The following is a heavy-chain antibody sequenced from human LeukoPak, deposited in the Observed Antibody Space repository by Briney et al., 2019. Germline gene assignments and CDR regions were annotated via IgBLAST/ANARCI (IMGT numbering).Heavy chain of an antibody. D-gene: IGHD6-19*01. CDR1: GGTFSSYA. CDR2: IIPIFGTA. V-gene: IGHV1-69*05. J-gene: IGHJ4*02. CDR3: ARELRGYSSGWPLYYFDY. Sequence: SVKVSCKASGGTFSSYAISWVRQAPGQGLEWMGRIIPIFGTANYAQKFQGRVTITTDESTSTAYMGLSSLRSEDTAVYYCARELRGYSSGWPLYYFDYWGQGTLVTVSS.